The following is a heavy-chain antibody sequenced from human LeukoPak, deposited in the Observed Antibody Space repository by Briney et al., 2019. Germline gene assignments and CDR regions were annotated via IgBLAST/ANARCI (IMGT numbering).Heavy chain of an antibody. Sequence: PGRSLRLSCTASGFTFGDYAMSWFRQAPGKGLEWVSYISGSGSDTNYADSVKGRFTISRDNAKNSLYLQMNSLRAEDTAVYYCARVNPISSGFYVYWGQGTLVIVSS. CDR2: ISGSGSDT. CDR1: GFTFGDYA. J-gene: IGHJ4*02. V-gene: IGHV3-11*06. CDR3: ARVNPISSGFYVY. D-gene: IGHD3-22*01.